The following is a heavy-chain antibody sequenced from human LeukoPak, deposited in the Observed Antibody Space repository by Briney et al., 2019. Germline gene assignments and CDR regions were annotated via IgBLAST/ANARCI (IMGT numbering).Heavy chain of an antibody. CDR2: IYHSGST. CDR3: ARGGDYGGYNWFDP. D-gene: IGHD4-17*01. Sequence: SETLSLTCAVSGGSISSSNWWSWVRQPPGKGLEWIGEIYHSGSTNYNPSLKSRVTIPVDKSKNQFSLKLSSVTAADTAVYYCARGGDYGGYNWFDPWGQGTLVTVSS. V-gene: IGHV4-4*02. CDR1: GGSISSSNW. J-gene: IGHJ5*02.